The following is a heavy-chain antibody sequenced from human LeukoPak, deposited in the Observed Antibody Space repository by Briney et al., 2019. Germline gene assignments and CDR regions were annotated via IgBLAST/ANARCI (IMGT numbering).Heavy chain of an antibody. CDR2: INPNSGNT. D-gene: IGHD2-2*01. V-gene: IGHV1-8*03. CDR1: GYTFTSYD. CDR3: ARVTVVVPPTQIWFDP. Sequence: ALVKVSCKASGYTFTSYDINWVRQATGQGLEWMGWINPNSGNTGYAQKFQGRVTITRNTSISTAYMELSSLRSEDTAVYYCARVTVVVPPTQIWFDPWGQGTLVTVSS. J-gene: IGHJ5*02.